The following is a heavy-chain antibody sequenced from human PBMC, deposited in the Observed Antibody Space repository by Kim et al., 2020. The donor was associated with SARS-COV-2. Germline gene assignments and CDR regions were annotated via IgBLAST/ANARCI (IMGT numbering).Heavy chain of an antibody. Sequence: GGSLRLSCATSGFNFGSYAMNWVRQAPGKGLEWVSSITSRSSHIYYADSVKGRFTISRDNAKDSLFLQMNSLRAEDTALYYCARTGSLYNSSGYYSDYYAMDVWGQGTTVPVAS. CDR2: ITSRSSHI. D-gene: IGHD3-22*01. J-gene: IGHJ6*02. V-gene: IGHV3-21*01. CDR1: GFNFGSYA. CDR3: ARTGSLYNSSGYYSDYYAMDV.